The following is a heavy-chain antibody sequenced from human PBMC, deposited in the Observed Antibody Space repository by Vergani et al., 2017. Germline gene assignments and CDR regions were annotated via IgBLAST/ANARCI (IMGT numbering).Heavy chain of an antibody. CDR2: INPNSGGT. D-gene: IGHD2-15*01. CDR1: GYTFTGYY. Sequence: QVQLVQSGAEVKKPGASVKVSCKASGYTFTGYYMHWVRQAPGQGLEWMGWINPNSGGTNYAQKFQGRVTMTRDTSISTAYMELSRLRSDDTAVYYCARDDSGMGYCSGGSCYPAGYWGQGTLVTVSS. J-gene: IGHJ4*02. CDR3: ARDDSGMGYCSGGSCYPAGY. V-gene: IGHV1-2*02.